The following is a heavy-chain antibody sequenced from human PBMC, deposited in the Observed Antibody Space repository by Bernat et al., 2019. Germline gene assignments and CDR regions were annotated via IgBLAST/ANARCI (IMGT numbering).Heavy chain of an antibody. V-gene: IGHV3-33*01. D-gene: IGHD6-19*01. Sequence: QVQLVESGGGVVQPGRSLRLSCAASGFIFSRYGMHWVRQAPGKGLEWVAVIWYDGSNKYYGDSVKGRFTISRDDSKNTLSLQMSSLRAEDTAVYYCATSSGWNHFGDHWGQGTLVSVSS. CDR3: ATSSGWNHFGDH. J-gene: IGHJ5*02. CDR2: IWYDGSNK. CDR1: GFIFSRYG.